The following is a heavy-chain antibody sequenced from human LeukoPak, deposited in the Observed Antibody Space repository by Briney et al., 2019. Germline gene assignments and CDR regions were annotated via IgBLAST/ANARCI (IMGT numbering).Heavy chain of an antibody. D-gene: IGHD2-15*01. J-gene: IGHJ4*02. V-gene: IGHV3-21*01. CDR1: GFTFSSYS. Sequence: GGSLGLSCAASGFTFSSYSINWVRQAPGKGLEWVSSISSTSTYMYYADSVKGRFTISRDNAKNSLFLQMNSLRAEDTAVYYCAKNTFCSSSSCQTALDYWGQGTLVTVSS. CDR2: ISSTSTYM. CDR3: AKNTFCSSSSCQTALDY.